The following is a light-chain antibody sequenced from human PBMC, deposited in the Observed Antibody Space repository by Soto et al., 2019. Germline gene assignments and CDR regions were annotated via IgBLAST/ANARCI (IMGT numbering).Light chain of an antibody. J-gene: IGKJ2*01. CDR1: QSVRNTY. V-gene: IGKV3-20*01. CDR2: GAS. Sequence: EIVLTQSPGTLSLSPGERATLSCRASQSVRNTYLAWYQQKPGQAPRLLIYGASGRATGTPDRFSGSGSGTDFKRTISRLEPENFAVYYCQQYGSPPYTFGQGTNLEI. CDR3: QQYGSPPYT.